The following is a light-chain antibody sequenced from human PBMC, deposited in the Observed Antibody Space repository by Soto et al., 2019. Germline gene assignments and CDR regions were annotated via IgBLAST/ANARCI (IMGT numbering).Light chain of an antibody. Sequence: EIVLTQSPGALSLSPGESATLSCRASQSIPSGYVAWYQQKPGQAPRLLMSAASSRAPGVPDRFSGSGSGTDLTLTISRLEPEDFAVYYCQQYGRAPLAFGGGTTV. CDR3: QQYGRAPLA. CDR2: AAS. J-gene: IGKJ4*01. CDR1: QSIPSGY. V-gene: IGKV3-20*01.